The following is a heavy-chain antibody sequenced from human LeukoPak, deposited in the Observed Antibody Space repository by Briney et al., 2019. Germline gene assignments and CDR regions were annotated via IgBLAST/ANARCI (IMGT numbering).Heavy chain of an antibody. J-gene: IGHJ4*02. CDR2: INTNTGNP. Sequence: ASVKVSCKASGYTFTSYAMNWVRQAPGQGLEWMGWINTNTGNPTYAQGFTGRFVFSLDTSVSTAYLQISSLKAEDTAVYYCARAPTHHERWLQPFDYWGQGTLVTVSS. D-gene: IGHD5-24*01. CDR1: GYTFTSYA. CDR3: ARAPTHHERWLQPFDY. V-gene: IGHV7-4-1*02.